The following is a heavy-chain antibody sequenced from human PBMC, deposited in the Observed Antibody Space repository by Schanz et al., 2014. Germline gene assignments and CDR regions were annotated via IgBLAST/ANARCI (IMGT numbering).Heavy chain of an antibody. CDR3: ARWFLIRGVILDS. Sequence: EVQLVESGGGWVQPGGSLRLSCAASGFTFSTYAMAWVRQAPGKGLEWVSSINTGGDSTYYADSVKGRFTISRDNSRDTVYLQMNSLRADDTAMYYCARWFLIRGVILDSWGQGTLVTVSS. CDR2: INTGGDST. D-gene: IGHD3-10*01. J-gene: IGHJ4*02. V-gene: IGHV3-23*04. CDR1: GFTFSTYA.